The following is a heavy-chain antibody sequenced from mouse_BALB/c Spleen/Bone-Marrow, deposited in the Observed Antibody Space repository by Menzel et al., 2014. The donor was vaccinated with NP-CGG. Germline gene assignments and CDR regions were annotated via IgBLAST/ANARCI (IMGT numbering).Heavy chain of an antibody. CDR2: INPRNGGT. V-gene: IGHV1S81*02. J-gene: IGHJ3*01. D-gene: IGHD1-1*02. CDR1: GYTFTSYY. CDR3: TRENYGFAY. Sequence: QVQLQQSGAELVKPGASVKLSCKASGYTFTSYYMYWVKQRPGQALEWIGEINPRNGGTNFNEKFKSKATLTVDKSSSTAYMQRSSLTSEDSAVYYCTRENYGFAYWGQGTLVTVSA.